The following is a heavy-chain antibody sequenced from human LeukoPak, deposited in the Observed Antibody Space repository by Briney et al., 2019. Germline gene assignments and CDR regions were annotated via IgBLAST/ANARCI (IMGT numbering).Heavy chain of an antibody. J-gene: IGHJ4*02. Sequence: GASVKVSCKASGYTFTSYDINWVRQATGQGLEWMGWMNPNRGNTGYAQKFQGRVTITRNTSISTAYMELSSLRSEDTAVYYCATHTRDYYDSSLGYWGQGTLVTVSS. CDR1: GYTFTSYD. V-gene: IGHV1-8*03. D-gene: IGHD3-22*01. CDR2: MNPNRGNT. CDR3: ATHTRDYYDSSLGY.